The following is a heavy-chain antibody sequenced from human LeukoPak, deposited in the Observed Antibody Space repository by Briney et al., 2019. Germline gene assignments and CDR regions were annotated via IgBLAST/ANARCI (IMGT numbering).Heavy chain of an antibody. Sequence: GGSLRLSCAASGFTFSSYSMNWVRQAPGKGLEWVSSISSSSSYIYYADSVKGRFTISRDNAKNSLYLQMNSLRAEDTAVYYCAREGAPMIRILPGYFDLWGRGTLVTVSS. J-gene: IGHJ2*01. CDR2: ISSSSSYI. D-gene: IGHD3-22*01. V-gene: IGHV3-21*01. CDR1: GFTFSSYS. CDR3: AREGAPMIRILPGYFDL.